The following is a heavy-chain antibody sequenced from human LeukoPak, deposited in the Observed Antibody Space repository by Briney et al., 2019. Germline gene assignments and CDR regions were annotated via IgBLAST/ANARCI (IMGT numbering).Heavy chain of an antibody. D-gene: IGHD1-26*01. Sequence: GGSLRLSCEGSGFTFANNALTWVRQAPGKRLEYLSSITSDGGTTYYSDSVKGRFTISRDNSKNTLYLQMGSLRAGDMALYYCARDLRGAADYWGQGTPVTVSS. CDR3: ARDLRGAADY. CDR2: ITSDGGTT. V-gene: IGHV3-64*02. CDR1: GFTFANNA. J-gene: IGHJ4*02.